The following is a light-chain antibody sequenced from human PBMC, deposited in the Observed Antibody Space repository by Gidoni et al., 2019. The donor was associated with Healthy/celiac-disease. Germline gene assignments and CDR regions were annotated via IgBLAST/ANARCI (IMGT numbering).Light chain of an antibody. CDR2: GAS. CDR1: QSVSSSY. J-gene: IGKJ1*01. CDR3: QQYGGSPWT. V-gene: IGKV3-20*01. Sequence: EIVLTQSPGTLSLSPGERATLSCRASQSVSSSYLAWYHQKPGQAPRVLIYGASSRATGIPDRFSGSGSGTDFTLTISRLEPEEFAVYYCQQYGGSPWTFGQGTKVEIK.